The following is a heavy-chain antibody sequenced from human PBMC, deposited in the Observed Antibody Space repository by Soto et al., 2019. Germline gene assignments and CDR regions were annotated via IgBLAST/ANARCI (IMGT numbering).Heavy chain of an antibody. Sequence: ASVKVSCKASGYTFTSYAMHWVRQAPGQRLEWMGWINAGNGNTKYSQKFQGRVTITRDTSASTAYMELSSLRSEDTAVYYCARDCSGGSCYLRNYYYYGMDVRGQGTTVTVSS. J-gene: IGHJ6*02. CDR1: GYTFTSYA. CDR2: INAGNGNT. CDR3: ARDCSGGSCYLRNYYYYGMDV. D-gene: IGHD2-15*01. V-gene: IGHV1-3*01.